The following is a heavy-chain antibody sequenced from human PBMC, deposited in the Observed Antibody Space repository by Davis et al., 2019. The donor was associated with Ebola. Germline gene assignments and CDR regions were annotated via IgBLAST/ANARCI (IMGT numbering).Heavy chain of an antibody. J-gene: IGHJ4*02. CDR2: ISAYNGNT. D-gene: IGHD1-1*01. Sequence: ASVKASCKASGGTFSSYAISWVRQAPGQGLEWMGWISAYNGNTNYAQKLQGRVTMTTDTSTSTAYMELRSLRSDDTAVYYCARCRLPYDSFNYWGQGTLVTVSS. CDR3: ARCRLPYDSFNY. V-gene: IGHV1-18*01. CDR1: GGTFSSYA.